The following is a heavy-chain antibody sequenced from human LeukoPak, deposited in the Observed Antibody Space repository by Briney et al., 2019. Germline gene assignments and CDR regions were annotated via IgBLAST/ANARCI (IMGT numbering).Heavy chain of an antibody. D-gene: IGHD1-14*01. Sequence: PGGSLRLSCAASGFTVSSNYMSWVRQAPGKGLEWASVIYSGGSTYYADSVKGRFTISRDNAKNSLYLQMNSLRAEDTALYYCAXXXXNQRGYYYYYMDVWGKGTTVTVSS. CDR1: GFTVSSNY. J-gene: IGHJ6*03. CDR3: AXXXXNQRGYYYYYMDV. CDR2: IYSGGST. V-gene: IGHV3-66*01.